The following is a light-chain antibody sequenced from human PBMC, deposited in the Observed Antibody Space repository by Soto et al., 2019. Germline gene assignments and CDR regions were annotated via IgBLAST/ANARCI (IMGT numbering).Light chain of an antibody. V-gene: IGKV2-30*01. CDR2: KVS. CDR1: QSLVYGDGNTY. J-gene: IGKJ1*01. CDR3: MQGISFT. Sequence: IVLTQSPLSLSVTLGQPASISCRSSQSLVYGDGNTYLNWFHQRPGQSPRRLIHKVSNRDSGVPDRFSGSGSDTDFTLSISRVEADDVGVFYCMQGISFTVGQVPKVDIK.